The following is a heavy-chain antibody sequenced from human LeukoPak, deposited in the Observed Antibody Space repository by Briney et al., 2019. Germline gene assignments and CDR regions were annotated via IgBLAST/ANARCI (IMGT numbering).Heavy chain of an antibody. V-gene: IGHV1-46*01. CDR1: GYTFTSYY. Sequence: GESLKISCKGSGYTFTSYYMHWVRQAPGQGLEWMGIINPSGGSTSYAQKFQGRVTMTRDMSTSTVYMELSSLRSEDTAVYYCASLWSTAMVTKDYWGQGTLVTVSS. CDR2: INPSGGST. CDR3: ASLWSTAMVTKDY. D-gene: IGHD5-18*01. J-gene: IGHJ4*02.